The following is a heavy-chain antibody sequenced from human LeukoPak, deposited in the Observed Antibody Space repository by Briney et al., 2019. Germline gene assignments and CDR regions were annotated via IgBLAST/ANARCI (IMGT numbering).Heavy chain of an antibody. CDR1: GGSISSYY. CDR2: IYYSGST. V-gene: IGHV4-59*01. J-gene: IGHJ3*02. CDR3: ARVFAGDAFDI. Sequence: SETLSLTCTVSGGSISSYYWSWIRQPPGKGLEWIGYIYYSGSTNYNPSLKSRVTISVDTSKNQFSLKLSSVAAADTAVYYCARVFAGDAFDIWGQGTMVTVSS.